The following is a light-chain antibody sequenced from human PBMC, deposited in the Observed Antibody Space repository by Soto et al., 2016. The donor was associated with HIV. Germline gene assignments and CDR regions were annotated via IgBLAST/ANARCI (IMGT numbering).Light chain of an antibody. CDR2: KDS. CDR3: YSAADNNLGV. V-gene: IGLV3-27*01. CDR1: VLAKKY. Sequence: SYELTQPSSVSVSPGQTARITCSGDVLAKKYARWFQQKPGQAPVLVIYKDSERPSGIPERFSGSSSGTTVTLTISGAQVEDEADYYCYSAADNNLGVSGTGTKVTVL. J-gene: IGLJ1*01.